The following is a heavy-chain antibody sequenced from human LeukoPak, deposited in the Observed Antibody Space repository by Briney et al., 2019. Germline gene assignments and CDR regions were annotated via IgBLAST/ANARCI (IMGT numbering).Heavy chain of an antibody. CDR1: GFTFSSYW. J-gene: IGHJ4*02. CDR2: IKQDGSEK. D-gene: IGHD2-15*01. V-gene: IGHV3-7*03. CDR3: AREYCSGGTCYLPGY. Sequence: PGGSLTLSCAASGFTFSSYWMSCVRQPPGTGREGGANIKQDGSEKYYVDSVKGRFTISRDNAKNSLYLQMNSLRAEDTAVYYCAREYCSGGTCYLPGYWGQGTLVTVSS.